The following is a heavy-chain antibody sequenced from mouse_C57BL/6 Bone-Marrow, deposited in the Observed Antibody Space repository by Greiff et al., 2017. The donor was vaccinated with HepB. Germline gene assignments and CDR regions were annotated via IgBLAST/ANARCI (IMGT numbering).Heavy chain of an antibody. D-gene: IGHD1-1*01. CDR1: GYTFTSYW. J-gene: IGHJ1*03. V-gene: IGHV1-69*01. Sequence: QVQLQQPGAELVMPGASVKLSCKASGYTFTSYWMHWVKQRPGQGLEWIGEIDPSDSYTNYNQKFKGKSTLTVDKSSSTAYMQLSSLTSEDSAVYYCAREYYGSSYRTDWYFDVWGTGTTVTVSS. CDR3: AREYYGSSYRTDWYFDV. CDR2: IDPSDSYT.